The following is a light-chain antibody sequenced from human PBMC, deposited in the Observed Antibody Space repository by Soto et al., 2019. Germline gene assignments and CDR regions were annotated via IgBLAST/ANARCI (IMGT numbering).Light chain of an antibody. V-gene: IGKV1-39*01. Sequence: DIQMTQSPSSLSASVGDRVTITCRASESINRHLNWYQQRPGKAHNLLIYAASSLQNGVPSRFRGGGSGTDFTLIITNLQPEDFATYYRQQSYNALSITFGQGTRLEIK. CDR2: AAS. J-gene: IGKJ5*01. CDR1: ESINRH. CDR3: QQSYNALSIT.